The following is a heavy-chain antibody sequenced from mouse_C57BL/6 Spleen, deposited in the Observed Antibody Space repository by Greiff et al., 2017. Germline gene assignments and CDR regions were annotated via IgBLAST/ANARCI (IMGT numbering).Heavy chain of an antibody. J-gene: IGHJ2*01. CDR2: IYPGSGNT. D-gene: IGHD1-1*02. CDR3: AREVDWDY. CDR1: GYTFTDYY. Sequence: QVQLQQSGAELVRPGASVKLSCKASGYTFTDYYINWVKQRPGQGLEWIARIYPGSGNTYYNEKFKGKATLTAEKSSSTAYMQLSSLTSEDSAVYFCAREVDWDYWGQGTTLTVSS. V-gene: IGHV1-76*01.